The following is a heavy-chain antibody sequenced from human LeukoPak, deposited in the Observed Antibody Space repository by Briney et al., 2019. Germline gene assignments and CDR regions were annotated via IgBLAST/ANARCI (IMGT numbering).Heavy chain of an antibody. Sequence: ASVKVSCKASGYTFTSYGISWVRQAPGQGLEWMGGIIPIFGTANYAQKFQGRVTITADKSTSTAYMELSSLRSEDTAVYYCARDFRGATNPGYMDVWGKGTTVTVSS. CDR3: ARDFRGATNPGYMDV. V-gene: IGHV1-69*06. D-gene: IGHD1-26*01. CDR1: GYTFTSYG. J-gene: IGHJ6*03. CDR2: IIPIFGTA.